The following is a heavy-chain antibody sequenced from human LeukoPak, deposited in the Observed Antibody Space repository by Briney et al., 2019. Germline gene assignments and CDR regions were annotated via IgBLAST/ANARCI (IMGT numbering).Heavy chain of an antibody. D-gene: IGHD4-17*01. J-gene: IGHJ5*02. CDR3: ASAKNGDYVYNWFDP. V-gene: IGHV3-23*01. CDR1: GFTFSSYA. CDR2: ISGSGIST. Sequence: PGGSLRLSCAASGFTFSSYAMSWVRQAPGKGLEWVSAISGSGISTYYADSVKGRFTTSRDNSKNTLYLQMNSLRAEDAAVYYCASAKNGDYVYNWFDPWGQGTLVTVSS.